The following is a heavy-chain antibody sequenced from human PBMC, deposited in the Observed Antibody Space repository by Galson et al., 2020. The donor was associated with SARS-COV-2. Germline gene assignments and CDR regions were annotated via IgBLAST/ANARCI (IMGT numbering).Heavy chain of an antibody. Sequence: GESLKISCAASGFTFSSYGMHWVRQAPGKGLEWVAVISYDGSNKYYADSVKGRFTISRDNSKNTLYLQMNSLRAEDTAVYYCARVQGGSYFGAFDIWGQGTMVTVSS. V-gene: IGHV3-30*03. CDR3: ARVQGGSYFGAFDI. J-gene: IGHJ3*02. D-gene: IGHD1-26*01. CDR1: GFTFSSYG. CDR2: ISYDGSNK.